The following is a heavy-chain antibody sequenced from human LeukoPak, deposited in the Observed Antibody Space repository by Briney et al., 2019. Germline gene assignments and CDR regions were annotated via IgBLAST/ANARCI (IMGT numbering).Heavy chain of an antibody. D-gene: IGHD6-13*01. V-gene: IGHV3-21*01. CDR2: ISSSSSYI. CDR1: GFTLSSYS. Sequence: GGSLRLSCAASGFTLSSYSMNWVRQAPGKGLDCVSSISSSSSYIYYADSVKGRFTISRDNAKNSLYLQMNSLRAEDTAVYYCAGGHSSSWYYFDYWGQGTLVTVSS. J-gene: IGHJ4*02. CDR3: AGGHSSSWYYFDY.